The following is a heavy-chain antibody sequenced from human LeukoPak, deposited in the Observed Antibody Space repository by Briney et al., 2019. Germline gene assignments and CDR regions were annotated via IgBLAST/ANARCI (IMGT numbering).Heavy chain of an antibody. CDR3: ARRGYGSGSYYMTDY. CDR2: INHSGST. V-gene: IGHV4-34*01. Sequence: PSETLSLTCAVYGGSFSGYYWSWLRQPPGKGLEWIGEINHSGSTNYNPSLKSRVTISVDTSKNQFSLKLSSVTAADTAVYYCARRGYGSGSYYMTDYWGQGTLVAVSS. CDR1: GGSFSGYY. J-gene: IGHJ4*02. D-gene: IGHD3-10*01.